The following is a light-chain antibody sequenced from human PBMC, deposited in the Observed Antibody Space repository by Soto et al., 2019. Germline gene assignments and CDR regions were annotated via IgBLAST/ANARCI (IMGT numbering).Light chain of an antibody. V-gene: IGKV1-39*01. J-gene: IGKJ5*01. CDR2: AAS. CDR1: QSVSRY. Sequence: DVQMTQSPSSLSALMGDRVTITCRASQSVSRYLNWYQHKPGKAPKLLINAASNLRSGVPSRFSGSGSGTDFTLTIDGLQPEDFAVYYCQQSYITPPITFGQGTRLEVK. CDR3: QQSYITPPIT.